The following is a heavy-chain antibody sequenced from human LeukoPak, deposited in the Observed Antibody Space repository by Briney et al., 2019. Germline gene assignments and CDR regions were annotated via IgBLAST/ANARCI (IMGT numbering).Heavy chain of an antibody. V-gene: IGHV3-23*01. J-gene: IGHJ4*02. CDR2: ITAGDGDT. D-gene: IGHD6-19*01. CDR3: AKDGGVAGMFRAFDY. CDR1: EFTFTTYA. Sequence: PGGSLRLSCAASEFTFTTYAMTWVRQAPGKGLEWVSLITAGDGDTYYADSVRGRFTVSRDNSKNTLYLQMNSLRAEDTAVYFCAKDGGVAGMFRAFDYWGQGTLVTVSS.